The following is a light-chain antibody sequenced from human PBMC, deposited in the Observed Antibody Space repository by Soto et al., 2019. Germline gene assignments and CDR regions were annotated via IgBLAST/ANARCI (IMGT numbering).Light chain of an antibody. J-gene: IGLJ2*01. CDR2: DVS. CDR1: SSDVGGYNF. CDR3: TSYTTSDTVV. V-gene: IGLV2-14*03. Sequence: QSALTQPASVSGSPGQSITISCTGTSSDVGGYNFVSWYQQHPGKAPNVMIYDVSNRPSGVSNRFSGSKSGNTASLTISGLQAEDEADYYCTSYTTSDTVVFGGGTKLTVL.